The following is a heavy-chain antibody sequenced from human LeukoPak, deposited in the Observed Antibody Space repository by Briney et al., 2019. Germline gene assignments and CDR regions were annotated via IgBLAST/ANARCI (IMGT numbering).Heavy chain of an antibody. CDR2: IYYSGST. Sequence: SETLSLTCTVSGGSISNYYWTWIRQPPGKGLEWIGFIYYSGSTYYNPSLKSRVTISVDTSKNQFSLKLSSVTAADTAVYYRARQGSEDYWGQGTLVTVSS. J-gene: IGHJ4*02. V-gene: IGHV4-59*08. CDR3: ARQGSEDY. CDR1: GGSISNYY.